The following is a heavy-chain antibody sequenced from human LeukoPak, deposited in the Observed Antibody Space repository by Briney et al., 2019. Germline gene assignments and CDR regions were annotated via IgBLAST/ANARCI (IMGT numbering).Heavy chain of an antibody. CDR2: INSDGSTT. D-gene: IGHD6-19*01. V-gene: IGHV3-74*01. Sequence: GGSLRLSCAASGFTFSSYWMHWVRQAPGKGLVWVSRINSDGSTTSYADSVKGRFTISRDNAKNTLYLQMSSLRAEDTAVYYCARVPLSTRSSGWAGTFDPWGQGTLVTVSS. CDR1: GFTFSSYW. CDR3: ARVPLSTRSSGWAGTFDP. J-gene: IGHJ5*02.